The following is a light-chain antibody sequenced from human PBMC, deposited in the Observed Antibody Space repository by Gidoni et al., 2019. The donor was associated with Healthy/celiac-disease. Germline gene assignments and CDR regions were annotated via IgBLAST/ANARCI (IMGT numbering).Light chain of an antibody. V-gene: IGKV1-39*01. CDR3: QQSYSTPRT. CDR1: QSISSY. J-gene: IGKJ1*01. CDR2: AAS. Sequence: DLPMTQSPSSLSASVGDRVTITCRASQSISSYLNWYQQKPGKAPKLLIYAASSLQSGVQSRCSGSGAGKDFTITISSLQPEDFANYYCQQSYSTPRTFGQXTKVEIK.